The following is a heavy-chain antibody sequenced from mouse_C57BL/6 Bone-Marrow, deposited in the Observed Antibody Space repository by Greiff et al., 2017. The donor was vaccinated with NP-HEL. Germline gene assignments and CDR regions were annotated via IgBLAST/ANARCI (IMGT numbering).Heavy chain of an antibody. CDR1: GYTFTSYW. CDR3: ARSYYSNYGYYYYAMDY. Sequence: VQLQQPGTELVKPGASVKLSCKASGYTFTSYWMHWVKQRPGQGLEWIGDINPSNGGTNYNEKFKSKATLTVDTSSSTAYMQLSSLTSEDSAVYYCARSYYSNYGYYYYAMDYWGQGTSVTVSS. J-gene: IGHJ4*01. V-gene: IGHV1-53*01. CDR2: INPSNGGT. D-gene: IGHD2-5*01.